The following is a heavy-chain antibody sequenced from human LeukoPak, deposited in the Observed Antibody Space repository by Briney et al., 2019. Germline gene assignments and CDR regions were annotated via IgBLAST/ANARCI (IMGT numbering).Heavy chain of an antibody. J-gene: IGHJ4*02. D-gene: IGHD3-16*01. CDR3: ATQRGSYLWGTDFDY. CDR1: GYTFTGYY. CDR2: INPNSGDT. V-gene: IGHV1-2*02. Sequence: ATVKVSCKASGYTFTGYYMHWVRQAPGQGLEWMGWINPNSGDTKYSQKFQGRVTMTRDTSIRTAYMELTRLRSDDTAVYYCATQRGSYLWGTDFDYWGQGTLVTVSS.